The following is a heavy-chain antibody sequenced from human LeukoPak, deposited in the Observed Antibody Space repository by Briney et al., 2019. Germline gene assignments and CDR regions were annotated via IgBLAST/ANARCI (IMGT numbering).Heavy chain of an antibody. CDR1: GGSISSSNW. CDR2: IYHSGST. CDR3: ASLHGYYDSSGYSDY. D-gene: IGHD3-22*01. Sequence: PSETLSLTCAVSGGSISSSNWCSWVRQPPGKGLEWIGEIYHSGSTNYNPSLKSRVTISVDKSKNQFSLKLSSVTAADTAVYYCASLHGYYDSSGYSDYWGQGTLVTVSS. V-gene: IGHV4-4*02. J-gene: IGHJ4*02.